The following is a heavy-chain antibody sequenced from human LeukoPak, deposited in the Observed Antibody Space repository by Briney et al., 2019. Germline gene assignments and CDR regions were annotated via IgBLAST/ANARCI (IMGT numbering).Heavy chain of an antibody. Sequence: PSETLSLTCTVSGGSISSYYWSWIRQPPGKGLEWIGYIYYSGSTNYNPSLKSRVTISVDTSKNQFSLKLGSVTAADTAVYYCARGEGGGYNFDYWGQGTLVTVSS. CDR2: IYYSGST. D-gene: IGHD5-24*01. CDR1: GGSISSYY. V-gene: IGHV4-59*01. J-gene: IGHJ4*02. CDR3: ARGEGGGYNFDY.